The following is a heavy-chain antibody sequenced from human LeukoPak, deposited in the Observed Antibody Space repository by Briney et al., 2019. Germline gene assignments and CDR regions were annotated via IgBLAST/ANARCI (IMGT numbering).Heavy chain of an antibody. D-gene: IGHD3-22*01. CDR2: ISGSGTNT. V-gene: IGHV3-23*01. CDR3: AKAGGTFGYYYDSSVYLDY. J-gene: IGHJ4*02. CDR1: GFTFSSYP. Sequence: PGGSLRLSCTASGFTFSSYPFHWVRQAPGKGLEWVSAISGSGTNTYYADSVRGRFTISRDNSNNTLYLQMNSLRADDTAVYYCAKAGGTFGYYYDSSVYLDYWGQGTRVTVSS.